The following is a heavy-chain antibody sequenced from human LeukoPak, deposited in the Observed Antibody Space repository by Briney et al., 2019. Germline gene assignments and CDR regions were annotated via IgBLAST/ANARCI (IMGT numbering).Heavy chain of an antibody. Sequence: PGGSLRLSCAASVFSFSSYWMYWVRQAPWKGLVWVSLINSDGSSTSYADSVKGRFTISRDNAKNTLYLQMNSLRAEDTAVYYCARREAYGGNSAFDIWGQGTMVTVSS. J-gene: IGHJ3*02. V-gene: IGHV3-74*01. CDR1: VFSFSSYW. CDR3: ARREAYGGNSAFDI. D-gene: IGHD4-23*01. CDR2: INSDGSST.